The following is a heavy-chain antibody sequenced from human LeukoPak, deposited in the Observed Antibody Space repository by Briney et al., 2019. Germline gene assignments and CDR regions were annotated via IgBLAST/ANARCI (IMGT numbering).Heavy chain of an antibody. CDR3: ARDRSGYYYDT. J-gene: IGHJ5*02. V-gene: IGHV3-66*02. CDR2: IYSGGST. CDR1: GFTVSSNY. Sequence: GSLRLSCAASGFTVSSNYMSWVRQAPGKGLEWVSVIYSGGSTYYADSVKGRFTISRDNSKNTLYLQMNSLRAEDTAVYYCARDRSGYYYDTWGQGTLVTVSS. D-gene: IGHD3-22*01.